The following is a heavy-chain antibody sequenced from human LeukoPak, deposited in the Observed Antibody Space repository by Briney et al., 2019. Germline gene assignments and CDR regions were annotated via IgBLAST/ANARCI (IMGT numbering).Heavy chain of an antibody. J-gene: IGHJ4*02. D-gene: IGHD4-17*01. Sequence: GASVKVSCKASGYTFTGYYMHWVRQAPGXXXXWMGWINPNSGGTNYAQKFQGRVTMTRDTSISTAYMELSRLRSDDTAVYYCARTPTVTSSDYWGQGTLVTVSS. CDR3: ARTPTVTSSDY. V-gene: IGHV1-2*02. CDR2: INPNSGGT. CDR1: GYTFTGYY.